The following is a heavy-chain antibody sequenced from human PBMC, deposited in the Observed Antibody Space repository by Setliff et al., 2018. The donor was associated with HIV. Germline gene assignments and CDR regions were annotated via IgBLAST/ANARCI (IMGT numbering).Heavy chain of an antibody. CDR1: GFKFKEYA. D-gene: IGHD2-2*03. CDR3: AGDPPLSGYALHI. J-gene: IGHJ3*02. CDR2: IWFDGIHK. Sequence: RLSCASSGFKFKEYAMHWVRQAPGKGLEWVAFIWFDGIHKYYADSVKGRFTISRDNSKNMFYLQMDSLRVDDTAVYYCAGDPPLSGYALHIWGQGTKVTVSS. V-gene: IGHV3-33*01.